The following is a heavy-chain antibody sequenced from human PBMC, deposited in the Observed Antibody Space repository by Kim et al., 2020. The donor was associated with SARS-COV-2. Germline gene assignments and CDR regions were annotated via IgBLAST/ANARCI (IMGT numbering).Heavy chain of an antibody. J-gene: IGHJ4*02. CDR2: ISGSSGST. V-gene: IGHV3-23*01. Sequence: GGSLRLSCAASGFTFSSYAMSWVRQALGKGLEWVSDISGSSGSTYYADSVRGRFTISRDNSKNTLYLQMNSLRAEDTAVDYCAKNDPYYYGSGSYFSFGYWGQGTLVTVSS. CDR1: GFTFSSYA. D-gene: IGHD3-10*01. CDR3: AKNDPYYYGSGSYFSFGY.